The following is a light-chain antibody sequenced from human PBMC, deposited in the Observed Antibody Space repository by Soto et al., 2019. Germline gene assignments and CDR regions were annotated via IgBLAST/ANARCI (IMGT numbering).Light chain of an antibody. CDR2: GTS. V-gene: IGKV3-20*01. CDR1: QSFSSSY. CDR3: QQYVGPRFT. J-gene: IGKJ5*01. Sequence: EIVLTQSPDTLSLSPGERVTLSCRASQSFSSSYLAWYQQRRGQPPRLLIYGTSKRATGIPDRFSGSGFDKDFTLTISRLDPEDSAVYYCQQYVGPRFTFGQGTRLEIK.